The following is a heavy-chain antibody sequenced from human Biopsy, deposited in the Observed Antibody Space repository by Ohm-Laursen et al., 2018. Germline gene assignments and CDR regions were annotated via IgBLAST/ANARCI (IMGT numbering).Heavy chain of an antibody. D-gene: IGHD3-3*01. CDR2: IYYSGTT. J-gene: IGHJ5*01. Sequence: SQTLSLTCAVFGKTFSDYQWSWIRQPPGKVMEWIASIYYSGTTHKNPSLKSRVTISVDTSQGLLSLDLSSVTAADTAVYYCARVRGGFLEWFDYWGQGTLVTVSS. CDR1: GKTFSDYQ. CDR3: ARVRGGFLEWFDY. V-gene: IGHV4-34*11.